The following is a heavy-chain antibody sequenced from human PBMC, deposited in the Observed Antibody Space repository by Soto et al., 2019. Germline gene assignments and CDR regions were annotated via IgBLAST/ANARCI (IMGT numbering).Heavy chain of an antibody. CDR1: AFTFSSYD. D-gene: IGHD1-1*01. CDR2: FSFYGRRDNT. CDR3: AKSLYNDNGGPYDH. V-gene: IGHV3-23*01. J-gene: IGHJ4*02. Sequence: EVQLLESGGGLVQPGGSLRLSCVVSAFTFSSYDMTWVRQAPGKGLEWVSSFSFYGRRDNTYYADSVKGRFTISRDNSRNKVYLQMDNLRVEDTAVYSYAKSLYNDNGGPYDHWGQGTLVTVSS.